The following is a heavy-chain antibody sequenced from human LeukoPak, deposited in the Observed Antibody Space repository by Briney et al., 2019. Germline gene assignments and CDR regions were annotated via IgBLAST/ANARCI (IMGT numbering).Heavy chain of an antibody. CDR2: INHSGST. J-gene: IGHJ4*02. CDR3: ASKNY. Sequence: SDTLSLTCAVYGGSFSGYYWSWIRQPPGKGLEWIGEINHSGSTNYNPSLKSRVTISVDTSKNQFSLKLSSVTAADTAVYYCASKNYWGQGTLVTVSS. CDR1: GGSFSGYY. V-gene: IGHV4-34*01.